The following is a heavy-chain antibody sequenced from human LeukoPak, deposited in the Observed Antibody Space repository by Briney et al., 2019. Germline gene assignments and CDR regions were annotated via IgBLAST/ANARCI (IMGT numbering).Heavy chain of an antibody. J-gene: IGHJ4*02. CDR3: ARDTDGYNSFDY. Sequence: SETLSPTCAVYGGSFSGYYWSWIRQPPGKGLEWIGEINHSGSTNYNPSLKSRVTISVDTSKNQFSLKLSSVTAADTAVYYCARDTDGYNSFDYWGQGTLVTVSS. CDR2: INHSGST. CDR1: GGSFSGYY. D-gene: IGHD5-24*01. V-gene: IGHV4-34*01.